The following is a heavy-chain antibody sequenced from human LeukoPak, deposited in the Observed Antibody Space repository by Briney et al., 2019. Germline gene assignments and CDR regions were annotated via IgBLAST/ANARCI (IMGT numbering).Heavy chain of an antibody. J-gene: IGHJ4*02. V-gene: IGHV3-15*01. Sequence: GGSLRLSCAASGSTFSNAWMSWVRQAPGKGLEWVGRIKSKTDGGTTDYAAPVKGRFTISRDDSKNTLYLQMNSLKTEDTAVCYCTSPNPIAAADYFDYWGQGTLVTVSS. CDR3: TSPNPIAAADYFDY. D-gene: IGHD6-13*01. CDR2: IKSKTDGGTT. CDR1: GSTFSNAW.